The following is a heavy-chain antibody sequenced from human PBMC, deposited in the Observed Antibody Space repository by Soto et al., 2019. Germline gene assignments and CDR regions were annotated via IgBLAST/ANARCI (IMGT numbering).Heavy chain of an antibody. CDR3: ASSSIAAAGTPLGEYYYYYMDV. Sequence: GGSLRLSCAASGFTFSSYSMNWVRQAPGKGLEWVSSISSSSSYIYYADSVKGRFTISRDNAKNSLYLQMNSLRAEDTAVYYCASSSIAAAGTPLGEYYYYYMDVWGKGTTVTVSS. J-gene: IGHJ6*03. CDR1: GFTFSSYS. V-gene: IGHV3-21*01. D-gene: IGHD6-13*01. CDR2: ISSSSSYI.